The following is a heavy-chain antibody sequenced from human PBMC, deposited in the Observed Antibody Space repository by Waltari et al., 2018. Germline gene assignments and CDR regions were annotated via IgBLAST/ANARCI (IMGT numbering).Heavy chain of an antibody. CDR3: AXHKGSSGGFFDX. CDR2: ISXSADIX. Sequence: EVXLLXSGGXLVQPGGSLGLSCSASGFTFSSYAMSWVRQAPGKGLEWXSVISXSADIXYYADSVKGRXTISRDNSKNTLYLQMNXLRAEDTAXYXCAXHKGSSGGFFDXWGQGTLVTVSS. V-gene: IGHV3-23*01. D-gene: IGHD6-6*01. J-gene: IGHJ4*02. CDR1: GFTFSSYA.